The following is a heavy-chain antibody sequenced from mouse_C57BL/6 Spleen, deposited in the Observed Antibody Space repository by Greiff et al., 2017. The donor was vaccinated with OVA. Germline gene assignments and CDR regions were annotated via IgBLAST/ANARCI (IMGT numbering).Heavy chain of an antibody. Sequence: VQLQQSGPVLVKPGASVKMSCKASGYTFTDYYMNWVKQSHGKSLEWIGVINPYNGGTSYNQKFKGKATLTVDKSSSTAYMELNSLTSEDSAVYYCGRGDSNYYFDYWGQGTTLTVSS. CDR3: GRGDSNYYFDY. D-gene: IGHD2-5*01. CDR2: INPYNGGT. CDR1: GYTFTDYY. V-gene: IGHV1-19*01. J-gene: IGHJ2*01.